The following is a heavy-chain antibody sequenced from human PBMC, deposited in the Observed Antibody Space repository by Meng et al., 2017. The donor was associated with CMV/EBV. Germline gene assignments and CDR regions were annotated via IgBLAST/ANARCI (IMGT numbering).Heavy chain of an antibody. CDR1: GFTFSTYA. D-gene: IGHD3-3*01. V-gene: IGHV3-30*04. CDR3: ARTRDVLRFLEWLLPIDY. CDR2: ISYDGSNE. Sequence: GESLKISCAASGFTFSTYAMHWVRQAPGKGLEWVAVISYDGSNEYYADSVKGRFTISRDNSKNTLYPQMNNLRAEDTAVYYCARTRDVLRFLEWLLPIDYWGQGTLVTVSS. J-gene: IGHJ4*02.